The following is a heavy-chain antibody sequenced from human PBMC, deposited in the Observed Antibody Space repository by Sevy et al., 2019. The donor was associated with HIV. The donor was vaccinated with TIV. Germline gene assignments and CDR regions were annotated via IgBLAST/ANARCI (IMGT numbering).Heavy chain of an antibody. CDR2: IIPIFGTA. CDR3: ARESRKNKGFDY. J-gene: IGHJ4*02. V-gene: IGHV1-69*13. Sequence: ALVKVSCKASGGTFSSYAISWVRQAPGQGLEWMGGIIPIFGTANYAQKFQGRVTITADESTSTAYMELSSLRSEDTAVYYCARESRKNKGFDYWGQGTLVTVSS. CDR1: GGTFSSYA.